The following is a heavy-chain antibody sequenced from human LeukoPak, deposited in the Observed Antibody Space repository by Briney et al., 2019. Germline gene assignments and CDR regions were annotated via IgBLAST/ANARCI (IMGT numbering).Heavy chain of an antibody. CDR1: GFTFSSYA. J-gene: IGHJ3*02. Sequence: GGSLRLSCAASGFTFSSYAMSWVRQAPGKGLEWVSAISGSGGSTYYAGSVKGRFTISRDNSKNTLYLQMNSLRAEDTAVYYCASCGEYYDFWSGYYYDAFDIWGQGTMVTVSS. CDR2: ISGSGGST. CDR3: ASCGEYYDFWSGYYYDAFDI. V-gene: IGHV3-23*01. D-gene: IGHD3-3*01.